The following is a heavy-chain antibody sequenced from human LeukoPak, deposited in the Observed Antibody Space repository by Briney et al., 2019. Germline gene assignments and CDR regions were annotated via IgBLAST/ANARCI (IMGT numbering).Heavy chain of an antibody. Sequence: SETLSLTCTVSGGSISSYYWTWIRQSPGKGLEWIGYIYYTGSTNYNPSLKSRVTISVDTSKNQFSLNLSSVTAADTAVYYCARAGLTDDYNRVFDYWGQGTLVTVSS. CDR2: IYYTGST. J-gene: IGHJ4*02. CDR3: ARAGLTDDYNRVFDY. D-gene: IGHD5-24*01. CDR1: GGSISSYY. V-gene: IGHV4-59*01.